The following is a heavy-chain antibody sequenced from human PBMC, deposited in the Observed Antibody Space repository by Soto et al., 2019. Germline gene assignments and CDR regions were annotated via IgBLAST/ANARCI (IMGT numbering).Heavy chain of an antibody. CDR3: ARDFWCGVTEY. V-gene: IGHV3-11*05. Sequence: QVQLVESGGGLVKPGGSLRLSCAASGFTFSDYYMSWIRQAPGKGLEWVSYISSSSSYTNYADSVKGRFTISRDNAKNSLYLQMNSLRAEDTAVYYCARDFWCGVTEYWGQGTLVNVSS. CDR2: ISSSSSYT. CDR1: GFTFSDYY. D-gene: IGHD3-10*01. J-gene: IGHJ4*02.